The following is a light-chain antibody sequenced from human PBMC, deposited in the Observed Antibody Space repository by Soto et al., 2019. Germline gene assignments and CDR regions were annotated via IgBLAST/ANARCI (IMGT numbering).Light chain of an antibody. CDR2: LNSDGSH. CDR3: QTWGTVV. CDR1: SGHSSYA. J-gene: IGLJ2*01. Sequence: QPVLTQSPSATASLGASVKLTCTLSSGHSSYAIAWHQQQPEKGPRYLMKLNSDGSHSTGDGIPDRFSGSSSGAERYLTISSLQSEDEADYYCQTWGTVVFGGGTKLTVL. V-gene: IGLV4-69*01.